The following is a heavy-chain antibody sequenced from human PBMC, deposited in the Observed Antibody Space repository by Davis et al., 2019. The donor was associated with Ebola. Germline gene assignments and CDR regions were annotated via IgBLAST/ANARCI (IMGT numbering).Heavy chain of an antibody. CDR2: MNPNSGNT. J-gene: IGHJ4*02. V-gene: IGHV1-8*02. CDR1: GYTFTGYY. Sequence: ASVKVSCKASGYTFTGYYMHWVRQATGQGLEWMGWMNPNSGNTGYAQRFQGRVTMTRNTSISTAYMEVSSLRSEDTAVYYCARGDYCSSSSCYVGGDYYFDYWSQGTLVTVSS. CDR3: ARGDYCSSSSCYVGGDYYFDY. D-gene: IGHD2-2*01.